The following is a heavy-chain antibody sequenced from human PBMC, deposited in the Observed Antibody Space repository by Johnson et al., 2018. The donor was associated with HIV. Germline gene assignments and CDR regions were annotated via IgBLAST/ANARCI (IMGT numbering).Heavy chain of an antibody. CDR2: ITSSGRTT. CDR1: GFTFSDYY. J-gene: IGHJ3*02. Sequence: QVQLVESGGGLVKPGGSLRLSCAASGFTFSDYYMSWIRQAPGKGLEWVSYITSSGRTTYYADSVKGRFTISTDTSKNTLYLQMNALRAEYTALYYCARVGRYSDSSGYYTDAFDIWGQGTMVTVSS. CDR3: ARVGRYSDSSGYYTDAFDI. D-gene: IGHD3-22*01. V-gene: IGHV3-11*01.